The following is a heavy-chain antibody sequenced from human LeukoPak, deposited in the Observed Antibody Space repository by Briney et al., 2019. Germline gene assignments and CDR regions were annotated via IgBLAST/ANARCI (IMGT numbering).Heavy chain of an antibody. CDR1: GFTVADYG. D-gene: IGHD3-9*01. V-gene: IGHV3-30*02. J-gene: IGHJ4*02. Sequence: PGGSLRLSRAASGFTVADYGIEWVRQAPGKGLEWVAFILYDGGGKYYGDSVKGRFTISRDNSKNMWFLQMNSLRADDTAVYPCAKSDAPGYRRYHIDYWGQGTLVTVSS. CDR3: AKSDAPGYRRYHIDY. CDR2: ILYDGGGK.